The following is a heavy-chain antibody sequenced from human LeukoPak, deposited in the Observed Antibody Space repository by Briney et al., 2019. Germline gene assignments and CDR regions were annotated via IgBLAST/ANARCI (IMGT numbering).Heavy chain of an antibody. CDR1: GYTFTSYG. V-gene: IGHV1-18*04. Sequence: ASVKVSCKASGYTFTSYGISWVRQAPGQGLEWMGWISAYNGNTNYAQKLQGRVTMTTGTSTSTAYMELRSLRSDDTAVYYCARDLLVDTAMGGGLNWFDPWGQGTLVTVSS. J-gene: IGHJ5*02. CDR2: ISAYNGNT. D-gene: IGHD5-18*01. CDR3: ARDLLVDTAMGGGLNWFDP.